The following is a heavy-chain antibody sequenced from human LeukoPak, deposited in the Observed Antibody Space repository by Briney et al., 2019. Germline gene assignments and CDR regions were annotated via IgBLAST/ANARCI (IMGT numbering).Heavy chain of an antibody. J-gene: IGHJ6*02. V-gene: IGHV1-69*05. CDR2: IIPIFGTA. CDR1: GGTFSSYA. D-gene: IGHD3-10*01. CDR3: AREVGDRPVDRFEEYYYYYYGMDV. Sequence: ASVKVSCKASGGTFSSYAISWVRQAPGQGLEWMGGIIPIFGTANYAQKFQGRVTITTDESTSTAYMELSSLRSEDTAVYYCAREVGDRPVDRFEEYYYYYYGMDVWGQGTTVTVSS.